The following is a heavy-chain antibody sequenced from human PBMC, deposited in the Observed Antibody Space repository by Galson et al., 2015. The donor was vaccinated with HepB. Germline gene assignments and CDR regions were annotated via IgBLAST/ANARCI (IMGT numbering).Heavy chain of an antibody. CDR3: ARRMQWVGGFDM. Sequence: SVKVSCKASGYTLTSYYMHWVRQAPGQGLEWMGIINPSGGSTSYAQKFQGRVTMTRDTSTSTVYMELSSLKADDTAVYYCARRMQWVGGFDMWGQGTMVTVSS. CDR2: INPSGGST. V-gene: IGHV1-46*01. D-gene: IGHD6-19*01. J-gene: IGHJ3*02. CDR1: GYTLTSYY.